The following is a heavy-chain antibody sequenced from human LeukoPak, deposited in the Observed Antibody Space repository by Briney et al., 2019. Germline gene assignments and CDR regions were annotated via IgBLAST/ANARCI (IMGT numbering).Heavy chain of an antibody. J-gene: IGHJ4*02. D-gene: IGHD1-26*01. Sequence: PSETLSLTCSVSDGSINSDTYYWGWIRQPPGKGLEWIASIYSGGNAFYNPSLKSRVTISIDTSKKQFSLKLTSVTAADTAVYYCAQDQRSLFDVWGQGSLVTVSS. CDR3: AQDQRSLFDV. V-gene: IGHV4-39*07. CDR1: DGSINSDTYY. CDR2: IYSGGNA.